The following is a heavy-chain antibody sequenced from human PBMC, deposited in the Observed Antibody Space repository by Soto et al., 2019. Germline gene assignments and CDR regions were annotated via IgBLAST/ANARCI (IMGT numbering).Heavy chain of an antibody. Sequence: ASVKVSCKASGYTFTGYYMHWVRQAPGQGLEWMGWINPNSGGTNYAQKFQGWVTMTRDTSISTAYMELSRLRSDDTAVYYCARGGIVVVPAAILVKGFDPWGQGTLVTVSS. CDR2: INPNSGGT. J-gene: IGHJ5*02. CDR1: GYTFTGYY. CDR3: ARGGIVVVPAAILVKGFDP. D-gene: IGHD2-2*02. V-gene: IGHV1-2*04.